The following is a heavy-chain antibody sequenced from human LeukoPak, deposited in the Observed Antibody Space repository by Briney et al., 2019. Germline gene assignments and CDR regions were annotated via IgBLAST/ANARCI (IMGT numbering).Heavy chain of an antibody. Sequence: GESLKISCKGSGYSFTSYWIGWVRQMPGKGLEWMGIIYPGDSDTRYSPSFQGQVTISADKSISTAYLQWSSLKASDTAMYYCAGHSWRGYSYAGIDYWGQGTLVTVSS. CDR2: IYPGDSDT. J-gene: IGHJ4*02. CDR3: AGHSWRGYSYAGIDY. CDR1: GYSFTSYW. V-gene: IGHV5-51*01. D-gene: IGHD5-18*01.